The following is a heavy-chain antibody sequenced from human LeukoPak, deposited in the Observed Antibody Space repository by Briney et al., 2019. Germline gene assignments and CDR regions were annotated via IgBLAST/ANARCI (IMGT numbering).Heavy chain of an antibody. CDR1: GFTFSSYS. CDR2: ISHDGSNK. V-gene: IGHV3-30*03. CDR3: ARGSRAIVATKFARGRYMDV. Sequence: GGSLRLSCADSGFTFSSYSMNWVRQAPGKGLEWVAVISHDGSNKYYADSVKGRFTISRDNSKNTLYLQMNSLRTEDTAVYYCARGSRAIVATKFARGRYMDVWGKGTTVTVSS. D-gene: IGHD5-12*01. J-gene: IGHJ6*03.